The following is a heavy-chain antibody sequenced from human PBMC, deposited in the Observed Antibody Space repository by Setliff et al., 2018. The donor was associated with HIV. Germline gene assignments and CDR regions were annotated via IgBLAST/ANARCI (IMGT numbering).Heavy chain of an antibody. Sequence: GASVKVSCKASGYTFTSYDINWVRQAPGQELGWMGRINPNSDGTNYAQKFQGWITMTRDTSISTAYMELSRLRSDDTAVYYCARGMDYYDTSGYYQYYFDYWGQGTLVTVSS. CDR2: INPNSDGT. D-gene: IGHD3-22*01. J-gene: IGHJ4*02. V-gene: IGHV1-2*04. CDR3: ARGMDYYDTSGYYQYYFDY. CDR1: GYTFTSYD.